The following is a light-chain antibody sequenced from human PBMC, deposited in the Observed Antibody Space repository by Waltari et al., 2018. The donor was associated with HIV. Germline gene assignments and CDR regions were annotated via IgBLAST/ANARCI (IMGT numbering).Light chain of an antibody. CDR2: KSS. J-gene: IGKJ2*01. CDR3: QQYNSDFYT. V-gene: IGKV1-5*03. Sequence: IQMTQSPSVLSASVGSRITITWRASQNVDSWLSWYQQRPGRAPKLLIYKSSTLEYGVPARFTGSGSGTNFTLTINSLHPDDFGTYYCQQYNSDFYTFGLGTRLDLK. CDR1: QNVDSW.